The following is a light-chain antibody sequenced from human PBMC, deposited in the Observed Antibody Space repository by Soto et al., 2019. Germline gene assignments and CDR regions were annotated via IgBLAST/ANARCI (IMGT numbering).Light chain of an antibody. CDR2: AAS. J-gene: IGKJ2*01. V-gene: IGKV1-39*01. CDR3: QQSYSTPYT. Sequence: DIQMTQSPSSLSASVVDRVTITCRASQSISSYLNWYQQKPGKAPKLLIYAASSLQSGVPSRFSGSGSGTDFTLPISSLQPEDFATYYCQQSYSTPYTFGQGTKLEIK. CDR1: QSISSY.